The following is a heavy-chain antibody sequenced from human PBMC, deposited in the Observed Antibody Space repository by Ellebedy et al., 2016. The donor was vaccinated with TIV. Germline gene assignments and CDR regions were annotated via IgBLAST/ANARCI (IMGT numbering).Heavy chain of an antibody. V-gene: IGHV4-30-4*01. D-gene: IGHD1-1*01. CDR2: VFYSGST. Sequence: SETLSLTCTVSGGSINSDDYYWSWIRQPPGKALEWIGYVFYSGSTYYNPSLKSRLTIPLDTSKNQFSLKMSSVTAADTAVYYCARAQAKGGNFNFDFWGQGTLVTVSS. CDR1: GGSINSDDYY. CDR3: ARAQAKGGNFNFDF. J-gene: IGHJ4*02.